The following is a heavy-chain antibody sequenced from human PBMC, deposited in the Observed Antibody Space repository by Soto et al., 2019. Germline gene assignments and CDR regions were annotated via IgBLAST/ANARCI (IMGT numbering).Heavy chain of an antibody. CDR2: IIPIFGTA. D-gene: IGHD1-26*01. Sequence: QLHLVQSGAVVKKPGSSVKVSCKASGGTFSSYSINWVRQAPGQGLEWMGEIIPIFGTANYAQKFQGRVTITADESTSTAYMELSSLRSEDTAVYYCARDGGRHSGGIDYWGQGTLVTVSS. V-gene: IGHV1-69*01. CDR3: ARDGGRHSGGIDY. CDR1: GGTFSSYS. J-gene: IGHJ4*02.